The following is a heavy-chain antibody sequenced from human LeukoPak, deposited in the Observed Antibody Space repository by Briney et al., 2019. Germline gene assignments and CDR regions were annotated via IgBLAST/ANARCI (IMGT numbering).Heavy chain of an antibody. CDR3: ARDRPSGSYYLMWYFDY. Sequence: GGSLRLSCAASGFTFSDYYMSWIRQAPGKGLEWVSYISSSGSTIYYADSVKGRFTISRDNAKNSLYLQMNSLRAEDTAVYYCARDRPSGSYYLMWYFDYWGQGTLVTVSS. D-gene: IGHD1-26*01. CDR2: ISSSGSTI. CDR1: GFTFSDYY. V-gene: IGHV3-11*04. J-gene: IGHJ4*02.